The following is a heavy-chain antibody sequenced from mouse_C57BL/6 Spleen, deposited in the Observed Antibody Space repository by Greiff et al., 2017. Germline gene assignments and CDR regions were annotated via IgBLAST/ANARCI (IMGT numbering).Heavy chain of an antibody. D-gene: IGHD2-2*01. J-gene: IGHJ4*01. CDR1: GFTFSDYG. CDR2: ISSGSSTI. Sequence: EVKLMESGGGLVKPGGSLKLSCAASGFTFSDYGMHWVRQAPEKGLEWVAYISSGSSTIYYADTVKGRFTISRDNAKNTLFLQMTSLRSEDTAMYYCARNDGYDVEDYARDYWGQGTSVTVSS. V-gene: IGHV5-17*01. CDR3: ARNDGYDVEDYARDY.